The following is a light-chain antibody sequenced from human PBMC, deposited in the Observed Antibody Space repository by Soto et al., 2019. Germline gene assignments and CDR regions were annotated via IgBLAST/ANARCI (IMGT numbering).Light chain of an antibody. Sequence: QSALTQPASVSWSPGQSITISCTGTSSDVGGYSYVSWYQQHPGKAPKLLIYDVSKRPSGVSNRFSGSKSGNTASLTISGLQAEDEADYYCSSYTSSSTLEVFGGGTQLTVL. CDR2: DVS. J-gene: IGLJ2*01. CDR3: SSYTSSSTLEV. CDR1: SSDVGGYSY. V-gene: IGLV2-14*01.